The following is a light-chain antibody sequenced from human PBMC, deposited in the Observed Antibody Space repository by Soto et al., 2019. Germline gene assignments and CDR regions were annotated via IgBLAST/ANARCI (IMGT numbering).Light chain of an antibody. CDR1: SSDVGAYNY. J-gene: IGLJ1*01. V-gene: IGLV2-14*01. CDR3: SSYTSSSTPYV. CDR2: DVS. Sequence: QSVLTQPASVSGSPVQSITISYTGTSSDVGAYNYVSWYQQQPGKVPKLMIYDVSNRPSGVSNRFSGSKSGNTASLTISGLQAEDEADYYCSSYTSSSTPYVFGTGTKVTVL.